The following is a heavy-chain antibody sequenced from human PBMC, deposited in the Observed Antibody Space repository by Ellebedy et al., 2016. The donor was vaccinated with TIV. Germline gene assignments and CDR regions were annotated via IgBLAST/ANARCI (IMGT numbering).Heavy chain of an antibody. Sequence: AASVKVSCKASGYSFSTYDIHWVRQAPGQGLEWMGWMNPKSGNTAYAQKFQGRLSMTRNTSINTAYMDLSSLRFEDTAVYYCARGRGFLQALEYWGQGTLVTVPS. D-gene: IGHD2/OR15-2a*01. CDR1: GYSFSTYD. J-gene: IGHJ4*02. V-gene: IGHV1-8*01. CDR3: ARGRGFLQALEY. CDR2: MNPKSGNT.